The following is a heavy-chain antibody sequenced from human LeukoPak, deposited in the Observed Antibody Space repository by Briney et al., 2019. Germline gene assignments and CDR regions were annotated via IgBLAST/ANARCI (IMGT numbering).Heavy chain of an antibody. J-gene: IGHJ2*01. Sequence: PGGSLRLSCAASEFTFSSYNMNWVRQAPGKGLEWVSSISSSSSYIYYADSVKGRFTISRDNAKNSLYLQMNSLRAEDTAVYYCARDQGNWYFDLWGRGTLVTVSS. D-gene: IGHD3-10*01. CDR2: ISSSSSYI. CDR1: EFTFSSYN. V-gene: IGHV3-21*01. CDR3: ARDQGNWYFDL.